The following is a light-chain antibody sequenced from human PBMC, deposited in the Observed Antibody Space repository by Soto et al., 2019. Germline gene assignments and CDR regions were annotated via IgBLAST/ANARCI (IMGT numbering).Light chain of an antibody. CDR3: GASHESLNGYV. CDR1: SCNIGINT. Sequence: QSVLTQPPSASGTTGKRVTISCSGGSCNIGINTVNWYQQHPGTATTVLIYTDNKRPSGVPDRFSGSKSGTSASLAINGLQSRDEADYYCGASHESLNGYVFGTGTKVTVL. V-gene: IGLV1-44*01. J-gene: IGLJ1*01. CDR2: TDN.